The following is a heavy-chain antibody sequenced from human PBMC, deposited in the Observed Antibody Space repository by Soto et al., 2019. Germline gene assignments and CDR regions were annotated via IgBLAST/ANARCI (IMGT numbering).Heavy chain of an antibody. CDR2: ISTSSRAV. CDR1: GCTFSSYS. CDR3: ARDVDWAFDY. V-gene: IGHV3-48*04. Sequence: GGSLRLSCVASGCTFSSYSMTWVRQAPGKGPEWLSHISTSSRAVDYADSVRGRFTISRDDVMNSVYLQMRSLRAEDTAVYYCARDVDWAFDYWGQGTLVTVSS. D-gene: IGHD3-9*01. J-gene: IGHJ4*02.